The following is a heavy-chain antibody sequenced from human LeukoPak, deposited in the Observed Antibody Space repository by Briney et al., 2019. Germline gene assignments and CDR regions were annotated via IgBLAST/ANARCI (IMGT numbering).Heavy chain of an antibody. CDR2: MNPNSGNT. J-gene: IGHJ6*03. CDR1: GYTFTSCA. Sequence: ASVKVSCKASGYTFTSCAISWVRQATGQGLEWMGWMNPNSGNTGYAQKFQGRVTITRNTSIGTAYMELSSLRSEDTAVYYCARGREIQLWFSYYYYMDVWGKGTTVTVSS. V-gene: IGHV1-8*03. CDR3: ARGREIQLWFSYYYYMDV. D-gene: IGHD5-18*01.